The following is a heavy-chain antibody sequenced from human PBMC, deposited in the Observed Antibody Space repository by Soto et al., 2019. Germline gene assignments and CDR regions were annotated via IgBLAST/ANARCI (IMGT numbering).Heavy chain of an antibody. CDR1: GGTFSSYA. CDR2: IIPIFGTA. V-gene: IGHV1-69*13. Sequence: ASVKVSCKASGGTFSSYAISWVRQAPGQGLEWMGGIIPIFGTANSAQKFQGRVTITADESTRTAYMELSSLRSEDTAVYYCASSPLPDDYGDYGPYWYFDLWGRGTLVTVSS. D-gene: IGHD4-17*01. J-gene: IGHJ2*01. CDR3: ASSPLPDDYGDYGPYWYFDL.